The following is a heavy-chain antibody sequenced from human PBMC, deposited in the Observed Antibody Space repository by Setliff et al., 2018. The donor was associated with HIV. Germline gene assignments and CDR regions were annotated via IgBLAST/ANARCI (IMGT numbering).Heavy chain of an antibody. J-gene: IGHJ5*02. CDR3: APVSSGWFDP. CDR2: ISAYNGNT. V-gene: IGHV1-18*01. CDR1: GYTFTSYG. Sequence: GASVKVSCKASGYTFTSYGISWVRQAPGQGLEWMGWISAYNGNTNYAQKLQGRVTMTTDTSTNTAYMELRSLRSEDTAMYYCAPVSSGWFDPWGQGTLVTVSS. D-gene: IGHD2-2*01.